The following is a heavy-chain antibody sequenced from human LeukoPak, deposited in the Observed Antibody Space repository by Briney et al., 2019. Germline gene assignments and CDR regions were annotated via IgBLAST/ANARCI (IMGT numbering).Heavy chain of an antibody. V-gene: IGHV3-23*01. Sequence: GGSLRLSCAASGFSFNSYAMTWVRQAPGKGLGWVSAISGSGGSTYYADSVKGRFTISRDNSKNTLYLQMSSLRAEDTAVYYCAKPVGSYGSLFDYWGQGTLVTVSS. CDR2: ISGSGGST. CDR3: AKPVGSYGSLFDY. CDR1: GFSFNSYA. D-gene: IGHD5-18*01. J-gene: IGHJ4*02.